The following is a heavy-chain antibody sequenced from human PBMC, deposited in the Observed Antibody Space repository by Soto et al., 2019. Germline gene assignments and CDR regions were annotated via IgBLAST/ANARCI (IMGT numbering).Heavy chain of an antibody. Sequence: SETLSLTCTVSGGSVSSGAYYWTWIRQRPGKGLEWIGYIYYSGSTYYSPPLKSRLSISLDTSKNQFSLRLSSVTAADTAMYYCARARLRAVYAFDIWGQGTMVTVSS. CDR1: GGSVSSGAYY. CDR3: ARARLRAVYAFDI. J-gene: IGHJ3*02. D-gene: IGHD5-12*01. V-gene: IGHV4-31*03. CDR2: IYYSGST.